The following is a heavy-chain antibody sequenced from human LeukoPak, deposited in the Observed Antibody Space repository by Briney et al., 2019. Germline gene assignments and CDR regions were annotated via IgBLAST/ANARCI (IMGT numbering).Heavy chain of an antibody. V-gene: IGHV3-64*04. Sequence: GGSLRLSCSASGFTFNNYAMHWVRQAPRKGLEYVSAISSNGGATYYADSVRGRFTISRDNSKNTLYLQMNSLRAEDTAVYYCARGHTTTGYYFDYWGQGTLVTVSS. CDR3: ARGHTTTGYYFDY. CDR2: ISSNGGAT. D-gene: IGHD4-17*01. J-gene: IGHJ4*02. CDR1: GFTFNNYA.